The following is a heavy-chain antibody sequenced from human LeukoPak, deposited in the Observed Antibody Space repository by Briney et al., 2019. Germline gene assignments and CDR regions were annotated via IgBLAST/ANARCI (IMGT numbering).Heavy chain of an antibody. J-gene: IGHJ4*02. CDR3: ARDQLGYSSGLDY. CDR2: IYYSGST. CDR1: GGSISSYY. V-gene: IGHV4-59*12. Sequence: SETLSLTCTVSGGSISSYYWSWIRQPPGKGLEWIGYIYYSGSTNYNPSLKSRVTISVDTSKNQFSLKLSSVTAADTAVYYCARDQLGYSSGLDYWGQGTLVTVSS. D-gene: IGHD6-19*01.